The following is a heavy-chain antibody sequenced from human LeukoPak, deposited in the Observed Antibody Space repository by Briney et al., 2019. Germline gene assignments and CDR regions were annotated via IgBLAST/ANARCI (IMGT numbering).Heavy chain of an antibody. CDR1: GFTFSGYA. CDR2: TSYDESNK. D-gene: IGHD3-10*02. J-gene: IGHJ3*02. CDR3: ARTGTDAFDI. V-gene: IGHV3-30*01. Sequence: PGGSLRLSCAASGFTFSGYAMHWVRQAPGKGLEWESVTSYDESNKYYADSVKGRFTISRDNSKNTLCLQMNSLRVEDTAVYYCARTGTDAFDIWGQGTMVTVSS.